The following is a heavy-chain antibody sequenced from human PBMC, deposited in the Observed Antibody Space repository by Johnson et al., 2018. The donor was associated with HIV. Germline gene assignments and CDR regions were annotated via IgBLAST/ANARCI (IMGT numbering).Heavy chain of an antibody. Sequence: VQLVESGGGVVQPGRYLRLSCAASGFTFSSYAMHWVRQAPGKGLELLSYISTSGGTLYYADSVKGRFTISRDNSKNTLYLQMNSLRADDTAMYYCAKGQSSGYPKDAFDIWGRGTIVIVSS. CDR3: AKGQSSGYPKDAFDI. D-gene: IGHD3-22*01. V-gene: IGHV3-NL1*01. CDR1: GFTFSSYA. J-gene: IGHJ3*02. CDR2: ISTSGGTL.